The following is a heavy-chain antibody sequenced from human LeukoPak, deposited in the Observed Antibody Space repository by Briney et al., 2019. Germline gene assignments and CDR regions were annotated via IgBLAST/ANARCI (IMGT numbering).Heavy chain of an antibody. Sequence: GASVNVSCKASGYTFTSYAMHWVRQAPGQRLEWMGWINAGNGNTKYSQKFQGRVTITRDTSASTAYMELSSLRSEDTAVYYCARDWGYALFDYWGQGTLVTVSS. CDR2: INAGNGNT. J-gene: IGHJ4*02. CDR1: GYTFTSYA. CDR3: ARDWGYALFDY. V-gene: IGHV1-3*01. D-gene: IGHD5-12*01.